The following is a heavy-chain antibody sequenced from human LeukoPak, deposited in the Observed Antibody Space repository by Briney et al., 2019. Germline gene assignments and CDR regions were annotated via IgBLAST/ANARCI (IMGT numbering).Heavy chain of an antibody. Sequence: SETLSLTCTVSVDSLRNLYWRWVRQSPGKGLEWIGHIYYSRSPNYNPSLKSRVTISVDTSKNQFSLKLSSVTAADTAVYYCAMTFYGDGDYWGQGTLVTASS. V-gene: IGHV4-59*08. CDR3: AMTFYGDGDY. CDR2: IYYSRSP. J-gene: IGHJ4*02. D-gene: IGHD4-17*01. CDR1: VDSLRNLY.